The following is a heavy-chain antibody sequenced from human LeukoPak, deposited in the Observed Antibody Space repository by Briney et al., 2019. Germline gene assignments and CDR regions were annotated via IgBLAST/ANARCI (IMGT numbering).Heavy chain of an antibody. V-gene: IGHV4-4*07. CDR1: GGSISSYY. CDR2: IYTSGST. CDR3: ARHPPYGSRSWGAYYFDH. J-gene: IGHJ4*02. D-gene: IGHD3-10*01. Sequence: SETLSLTCTVSGGSISSYYWSWIRQPAGKGLEWIGRIYTSGSTNYNPSLKSRVTMSVDASKNQFSLNLSSVTAADTAVYYCARHPPYGSRSWGAYYFDHWGQGNLVTVSS.